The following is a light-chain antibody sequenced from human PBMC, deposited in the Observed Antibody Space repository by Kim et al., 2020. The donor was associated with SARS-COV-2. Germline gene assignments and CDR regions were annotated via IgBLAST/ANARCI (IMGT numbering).Light chain of an antibody. V-gene: IGLV4-69*01. Sequence: GHSSYAIAWHQQQPEKGPRYLMKLNSDGSHSKGDGIPDRFSGSSSGAERYLTISSLQSEDEADYYCQTWGTGIHWVFGGGTQLTVL. CDR3: QTWGTGIHWV. J-gene: IGLJ3*02. CDR1: GHSSYA. CDR2: LNSDGSH.